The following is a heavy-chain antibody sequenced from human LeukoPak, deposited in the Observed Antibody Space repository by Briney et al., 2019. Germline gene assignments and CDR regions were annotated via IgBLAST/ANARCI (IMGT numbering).Heavy chain of an antibody. D-gene: IGHD3-3*01. J-gene: IGHJ4*02. CDR3: ARDKGVGYYFDY. V-gene: IGHV3-64*01. CDR2: ISGNGAGT. Sequence: GGSLRLSCAASGFTFSSYAMHWVRQAPGKGLEYVSTISGNGAGTHYANSVKGRFTISRDNSKKMLYLQMASLRAEDMAVYYCARDKGVGYYFDYWGQGTPVTVSS. CDR1: GFTFSSYA.